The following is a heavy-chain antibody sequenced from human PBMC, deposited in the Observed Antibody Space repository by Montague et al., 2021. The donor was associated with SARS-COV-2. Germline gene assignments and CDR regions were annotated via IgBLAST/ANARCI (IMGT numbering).Heavy chain of an antibody. Sequence: SETLSLTCTVSGGSINSTTYYWAWIRQPPGNGLEWIGSVYYTGSNYYIPSLQSRGTMSVDTSKKPFSLNLSSVTAADTGVYYCARHFPSGYTFGLDAFDLWGQGTMVTVSS. CDR2: VYYTGSN. CDR3: ARHFPSGYTFGLDAFDL. CDR1: GGSINSTTYY. V-gene: IGHV4-39*01. J-gene: IGHJ3*01. D-gene: IGHD5-18*01.